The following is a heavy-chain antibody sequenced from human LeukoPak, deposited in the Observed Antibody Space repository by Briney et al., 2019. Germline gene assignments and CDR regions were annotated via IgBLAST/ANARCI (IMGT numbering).Heavy chain of an antibody. J-gene: IGHJ6*03. V-gene: IGHV4-34*01. CDR3: ARVRRPILSPRYYMDV. CDR2: INHSGST. D-gene: IGHD1-1*01. CDR1: GGSFSGYY. Sequence: SETLSLTCAVYGGSFSGYYWSWIRQPPGKGLEWIGEINHSGSTNYNPSLKSRVTISVDTSKNQFSLKLSSVTAADTAVYYCARVRRPILSPRYYMDVWGKGTTVTVSS.